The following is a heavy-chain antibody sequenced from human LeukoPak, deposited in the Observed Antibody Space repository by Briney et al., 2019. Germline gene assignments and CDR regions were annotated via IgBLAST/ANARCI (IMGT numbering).Heavy chain of an antibody. CDR2: ISAYNGNT. CDR3: AREATTAPGYYYYYMDV. CDR1: GYTFTSYG. V-gene: IGHV1-18*01. Sequence: ASVKVSCKASGYTFTSYGISWVRQAPGQGLEWMGWISAYNGNTNYAQKLQGRVTMTTDTSTSTAYMELRSLRSDDTAVYYCAREATTAPGYYYYYMDVWGKGTTVTISS. J-gene: IGHJ6*03. D-gene: IGHD4-17*01.